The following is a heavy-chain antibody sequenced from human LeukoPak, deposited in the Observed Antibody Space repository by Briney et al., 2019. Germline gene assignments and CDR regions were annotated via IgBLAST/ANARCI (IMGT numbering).Heavy chain of an antibody. CDR2: IRYDGSKK. Sequence: GGSLRLSCAASGFTFSSYGMHWVRQAPGKGLEWVAFIRYDGSKKYYADSVKGRFTISRDNAKNSLYLQMNSLRAEDTAVYYCATVGSTGYFDYWGLGTLVTVSS. D-gene: IGHD2-2*01. V-gene: IGHV3-30*02. CDR1: GFTFSSYG. J-gene: IGHJ4*02. CDR3: ATVGSTGYFDY.